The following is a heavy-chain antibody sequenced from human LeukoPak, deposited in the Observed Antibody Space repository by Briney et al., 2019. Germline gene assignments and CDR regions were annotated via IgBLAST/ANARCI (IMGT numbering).Heavy chain of an antibody. J-gene: IGHJ4*02. Sequence: GGSLRLSCAASGFTFSSYWMSWVRQAPGKGLEWVANIKQDGSEKYYGDSVKGRFTIFRDNAKNSLYLQMNSLRAEDTAVYYCARVVVPAPMAWRLRYNFDYWGQGNLVTVSS. D-gene: IGHD2-2*01. CDR2: IKQDGSEK. V-gene: IGHV3-7*01. CDR3: ARVVVPAPMAWRLRYNFDY. CDR1: GFTFSSYW.